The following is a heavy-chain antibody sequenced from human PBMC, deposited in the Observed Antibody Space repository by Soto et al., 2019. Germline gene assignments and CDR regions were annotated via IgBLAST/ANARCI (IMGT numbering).Heavy chain of an antibody. CDR3: ARLLVPASVFDY. CDR1: GFTFSDHH. CDR2: IRNKANSATT. Sequence: HPGGSLRLSCAASGFTFSDHHMDWVRQAPGKGLEWVGRIRNKANSATTEYAASVKGRFTISRDDSQSSLYLQMNSLKTEDTAVYYCARLLVPASVFDYWGQGTLVTVSS. V-gene: IGHV3-72*01. D-gene: IGHD2-2*01. J-gene: IGHJ4*02.